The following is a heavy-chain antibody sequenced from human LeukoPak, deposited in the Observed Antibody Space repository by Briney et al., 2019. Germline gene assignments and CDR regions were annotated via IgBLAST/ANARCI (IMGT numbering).Heavy chain of an antibody. V-gene: IGHV3-11*04. CDR3: AELGITMIGGV. Sequence: GGSLRLSCAASGFTFSDYYMSWIRQAPGKALEWVSYVSSGSSTIYYADSVKGRFTVSRDNGKRSLYLHMNSLRAEDTAVYYCAELGITMIGGVWGKGTTVTISS. J-gene: IGHJ6*04. D-gene: IGHD3-10*02. CDR1: GFTFSDYY. CDR2: VSSGSSTI.